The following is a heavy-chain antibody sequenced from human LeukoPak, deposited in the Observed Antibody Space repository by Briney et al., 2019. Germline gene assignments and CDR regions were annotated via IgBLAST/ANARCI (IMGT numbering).Heavy chain of an antibody. V-gene: IGHV4-39*07. Sequence: SETLSLTCTVSGGSISSSSYYWGWIRQPPGKGLEWIGSIYYSGSTYYNPSLKSRVTISVDTSKNQFSLKLSSVTAADTAVYYCARFGRDSSGWSGYFDYWGQGTLVTVSS. D-gene: IGHD6-19*01. J-gene: IGHJ4*02. CDR1: GGSISSSSYY. CDR3: ARFGRDSSGWSGYFDY. CDR2: IYYSGST.